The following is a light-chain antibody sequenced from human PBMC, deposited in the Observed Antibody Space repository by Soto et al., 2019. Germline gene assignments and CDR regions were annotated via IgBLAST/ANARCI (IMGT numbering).Light chain of an antibody. CDR1: QSVSSGY. Sequence: EIVLAQSPGTLCLSPGERVTLSCRSSQSVSSGYLAWYQQKPGQAPRLLIYGASTRATGLPARFSGSGSGTEFTLTISSLQSEDFAAYYCHQYNHWPFTFGQGTRLEI. V-gene: IGKV3D-15*01. CDR3: HQYNHWPFT. CDR2: GAS. J-gene: IGKJ5*01.